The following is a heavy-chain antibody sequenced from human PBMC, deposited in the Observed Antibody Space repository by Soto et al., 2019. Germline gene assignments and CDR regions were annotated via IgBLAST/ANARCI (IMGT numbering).Heavy chain of an antibody. CDR3: ARRRYGDY. V-gene: IGHV1-18*01. Sequence: QVHLVQSGAEVKKPGASVKVSCKGSGYTFTSYGITWVRQAPGQGLEWMGWISAHNGNTDSAQKLQGRVTVTRDTSTSTAYMELRRLCSDDTAVYYCARRRYGDYWGQGALVTVSS. CDR2: ISAHNGNT. CDR1: GYTFTSYG. J-gene: IGHJ4*02. D-gene: IGHD1-1*01.